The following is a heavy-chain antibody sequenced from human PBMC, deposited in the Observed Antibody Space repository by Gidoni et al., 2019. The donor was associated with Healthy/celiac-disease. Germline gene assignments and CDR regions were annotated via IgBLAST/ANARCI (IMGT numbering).Heavy chain of an antibody. J-gene: IGHJ4*02. V-gene: IGHV3-9*01. Sequence: EVQLVESGGGLVRPGRSLRLSCSASGFTFDDYAMHWVRQAPGKGLEWVSGISWNSGSIGYADSVKGRFTISRDNAKNSLYLQMNSLRAEDTALYYCAKEGSGSYFDYWGQGTLVTVSS. CDR2: ISWNSGSI. CDR3: AKEGSGSYFDY. D-gene: IGHD6-19*01. CDR1: GFTFDDYA.